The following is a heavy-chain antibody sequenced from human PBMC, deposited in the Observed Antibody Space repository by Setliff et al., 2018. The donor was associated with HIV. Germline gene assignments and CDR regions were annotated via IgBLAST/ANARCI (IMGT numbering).Heavy chain of an antibody. CDR2: IYPRDSDT. D-gene: IGHD1-26*01. Sequence: ESLKISCKGSGYIFSNYWIGWVRQMPGKGLEWMGIIYPRDSDTRYSPSFQGQVTISVDKSISTAYLQWSSLKASATAMYYCAKYSRYSGSYYDYFDYWGQGTLVTVSS. V-gene: IGHV5-51*01. CDR1: GYIFSNYW. CDR3: AKYSRYSGSYYDYFDY. J-gene: IGHJ4*02.